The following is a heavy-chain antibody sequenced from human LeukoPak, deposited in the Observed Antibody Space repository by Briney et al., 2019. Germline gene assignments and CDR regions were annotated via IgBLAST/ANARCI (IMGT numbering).Heavy chain of an antibody. Sequence: EASVKVSCKASGGTFSSYAISWARQAPGQGLEWMGRIIPILGIANYAQKFQGRVTITADKSTSTAYMELSSLRSEDTAVYYCARARYSYGSFDYWFDPWGQGTLVTVSS. D-gene: IGHD5-18*01. CDR2: IIPILGIA. J-gene: IGHJ5*02. CDR1: GGTFSSYA. CDR3: ARARYSYGSFDYWFDP. V-gene: IGHV1-69*04.